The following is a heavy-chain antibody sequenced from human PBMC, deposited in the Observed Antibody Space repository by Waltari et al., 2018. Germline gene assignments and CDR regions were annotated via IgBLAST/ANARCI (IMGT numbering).Heavy chain of an antibody. J-gene: IGHJ3*02. D-gene: IGHD1-26*01. V-gene: IGHV1-2*02. CDR3: ARDSGARVDAFDI. Sequence: QVQLVQSGAEVKKPGASVKVSCRASGSSFTVYYTPLLLQAPGQGLEWMAWINPNNGGTNYAQKFQGRVTLTRDTSISTSYMELSSLTSDDTAVYYCARDSGARVDAFDIWGQGTRVTVSS. CDR2: INPNNGGT. CDR1: GSSFTVYY.